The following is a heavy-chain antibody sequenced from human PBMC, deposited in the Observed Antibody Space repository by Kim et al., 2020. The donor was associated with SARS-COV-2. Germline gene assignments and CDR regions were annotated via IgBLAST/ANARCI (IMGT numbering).Heavy chain of an antibody. CDR1: GFTFSSYS. CDR3: VSDNSWAFAI. V-gene: IGHV3-48*04. J-gene: IGHJ3*02. CDR2: VRGNGTTT. Sequence: GGSLRLSCATSGFTFSSYSMNWVRQAPGKGLEWVSHVRGNGTTTKYADSVKGRFTISRDNAKNSLYLQMNGLRAEDTAVYYCVSDNSWAFAIWGRGAVVT.